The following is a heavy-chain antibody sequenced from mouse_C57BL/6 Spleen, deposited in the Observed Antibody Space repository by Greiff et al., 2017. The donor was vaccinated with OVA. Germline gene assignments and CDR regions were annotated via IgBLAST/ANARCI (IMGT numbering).Heavy chain of an antibody. CDR3: ARPGSSYDYYFDY. D-gene: IGHD1-1*01. Sequence: QVQLQQPGAELVMPGASVKLSCKASGYTFTSYWMPWVKQRPGQGLEWIGEIDPSDSYTNYNQKFKGKSTLTVAKSSSTAYRQLSSLTSEDSAVYYCARPGSSYDYYFDYWGQGTTLTVSS. CDR1: GYTFTSYW. V-gene: IGHV1-69*01. CDR2: IDPSDSYT. J-gene: IGHJ2*01.